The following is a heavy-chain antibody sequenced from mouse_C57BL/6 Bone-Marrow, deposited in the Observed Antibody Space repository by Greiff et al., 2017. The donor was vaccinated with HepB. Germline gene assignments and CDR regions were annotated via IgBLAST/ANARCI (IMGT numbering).Heavy chain of an antibody. Sequence: QVQLQQPGAELVKPGASVKLSCKASGYTFTSYWMQWVKQRPGQGLEWIGEIDPSDSYTNYNQKFKGKATLTVDTSSSTAYMQLSSLTSEGSAVYYCASGDYYGSPPFAYWGQGTLVTVSA. CDR3: ASGDYYGSPPFAY. V-gene: IGHV1-50*01. CDR1: GYTFTSYW. CDR2: IDPSDSYT. D-gene: IGHD1-1*01. J-gene: IGHJ3*01.